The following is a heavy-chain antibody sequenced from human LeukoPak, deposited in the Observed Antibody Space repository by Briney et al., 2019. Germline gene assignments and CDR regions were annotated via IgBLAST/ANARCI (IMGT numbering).Heavy chain of an antibody. D-gene: IGHD4-17*01. Sequence: GGSLRLSCAASGFTFDDYAMHWVRQAPGKGLEWVSGISWDSGSIGYADSVKGRFTISRDNAKNSLYLQMNSLRAEDTALYYCATSSGYGDYDYWGQGTLVTVSS. CDR2: ISWDSGSI. CDR1: GFTFDDYA. J-gene: IGHJ4*02. CDR3: ATSSGYGDYDY. V-gene: IGHV3-9*01.